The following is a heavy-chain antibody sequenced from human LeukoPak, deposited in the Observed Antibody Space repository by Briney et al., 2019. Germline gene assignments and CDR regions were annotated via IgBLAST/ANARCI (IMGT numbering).Heavy chain of an antibody. CDR3: ARGLDSGSPPLGTFEI. Sequence: ASVKVSCKASGYTFTSYGITWVRQAPGQGPEWMGWISAYNGNTNYAQKVQGRVTMTRDTSTSTVYMELRSLKSDDTAVYYCARGLDSGSPPLGTFEIWGQGTMVTVSS. D-gene: IGHD1-26*01. CDR1: GYTFTSYG. CDR2: ISAYNGNT. J-gene: IGHJ3*02. V-gene: IGHV1-18*01.